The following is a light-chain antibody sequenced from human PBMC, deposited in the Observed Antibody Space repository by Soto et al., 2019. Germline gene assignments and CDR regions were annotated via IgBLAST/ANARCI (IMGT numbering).Light chain of an antibody. CDR3: ATWDDSLNGRV. CDR1: NSSIGSYT. J-gene: IGLJ2*01. V-gene: IGLV1-44*01. Sequence: QSVLTQPPSASGTPGQRVTISCSGDNSSIGSYTVNWYQQLPGTAPKLLIYGHNQRPSGVPDRFSGSKSGTSASLDISGLQSEDEADYYCATWDDSLNGRVFGGGTKLTVL. CDR2: GHN.